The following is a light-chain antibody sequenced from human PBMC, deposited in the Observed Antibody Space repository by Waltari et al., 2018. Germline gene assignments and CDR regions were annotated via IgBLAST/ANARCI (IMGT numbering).Light chain of an antibody. CDR3: QQHYSTPLT. J-gene: IGKJ4*01. CDR1: QSVLYSSNNKNY. Sequence: EIVMTQSPDSLAVSLGERATINCKSSQSVLYSSNNKNYLAWYQAKPGQPPKLLLSWASTRAYGVPDRFSGSGSGTDFTLTISSLQAEDVAVYYCQQHYSTPLTFGGGTKVEIK. CDR2: WAS. V-gene: IGKV4-1*01.